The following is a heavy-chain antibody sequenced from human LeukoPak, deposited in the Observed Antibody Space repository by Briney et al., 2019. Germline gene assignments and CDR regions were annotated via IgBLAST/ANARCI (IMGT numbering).Heavy chain of an antibody. D-gene: IGHD2-15*01. CDR3: ALGGIGAPHRSELVGH. CDR1: GGTYSRYA. CDR2: IIPVLDIA. J-gene: IGHJ4*02. Sequence: GASVKVSCKASGGTYSRYAINWVRLAPGQGLEWMGRIIPVLDIAHYAQKFQGRVTLSANKSTSTAYMELSSLTSEDTAVYYCALGGIGAPHRSELVGHWGQGTLVTVSS. V-gene: IGHV1-69*04.